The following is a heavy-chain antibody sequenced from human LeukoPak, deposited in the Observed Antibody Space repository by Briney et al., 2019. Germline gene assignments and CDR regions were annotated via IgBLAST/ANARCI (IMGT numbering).Heavy chain of an antibody. CDR1: GGFISSYY. V-gene: IGHV4-59*01. Sequence: PSETLSLTCTVSGGFISSYYWSWIRQPPGKGLEWIGYIYYSGSTNYNPSLKSRVTISVDTSKNQFSLKLSSVTAADTAVYYCARESTVVATNPYYYYYMDVWGKGTTVTISS. CDR3: ARESTVVATNPYYYYYMDV. J-gene: IGHJ6*03. CDR2: IYYSGST. D-gene: IGHD5-12*01.